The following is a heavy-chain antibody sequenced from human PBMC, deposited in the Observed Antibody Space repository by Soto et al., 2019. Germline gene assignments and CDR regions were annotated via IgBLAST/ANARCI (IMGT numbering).Heavy chain of an antibody. V-gene: IGHV4-59*01. D-gene: IGHD2-8*02. CDR3: ARVGGVSASAFDY. CDR2: LYYSGNT. J-gene: IGHJ4*02. CDR1: GGCISPFY. Sequence: LFLTGTGSGGCISPFYWRWLRQPHGKGLEWIGYLYYSGNTNYNPSLKSRVTISVDASKNQVSLRLTSVTAADTAVYHCARVGGVSASAFDYWGQGTVVTVSS.